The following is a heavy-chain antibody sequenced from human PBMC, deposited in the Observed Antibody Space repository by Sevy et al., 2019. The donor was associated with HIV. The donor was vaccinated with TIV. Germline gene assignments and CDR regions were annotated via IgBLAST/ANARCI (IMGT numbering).Heavy chain of an antibody. CDR2: IWSDGGNE. CDR3: AREVEQWLVHYCFEY. J-gene: IGHJ4*02. D-gene: IGHD6-19*01. Sequence: GGSLRLSCTASGFIFSHYGIHWVRQAPGKGLEWVALIWSDGGNEYYADSVKGRFTVSRDNSKNTLYLQMNSLRAEDTAVYYCAREVEQWLVHYCFEYLGQGTQVTVSS. CDR1: GFIFSHYG. V-gene: IGHV3-33*01.